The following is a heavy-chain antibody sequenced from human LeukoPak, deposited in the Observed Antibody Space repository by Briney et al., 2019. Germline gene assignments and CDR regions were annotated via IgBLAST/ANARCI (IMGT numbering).Heavy chain of an antibody. CDR1: GFTFSSYG. CDR2: ISYDGSNK. Sequence: PRRSLRLSCAASGFTFSSYGMHWVRQAPGKGLEWVAVISYDGSNKYYADSVKGRFTISRDNSKNTLYLQMNSLRAEDTAVYYCARDLMVTHYYYGMDVWGQGTTVTVSS. V-gene: IGHV3-30*03. J-gene: IGHJ6*02. D-gene: IGHD2-8*01. CDR3: ARDLMVTHYYYGMDV.